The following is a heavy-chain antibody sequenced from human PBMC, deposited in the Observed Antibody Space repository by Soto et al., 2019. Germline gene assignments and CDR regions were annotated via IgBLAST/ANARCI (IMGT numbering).Heavy chain of an antibody. V-gene: IGHV3-7*01. Sequence: EVQLVESGGGLVQPGGSLRLSCAASGFTFSSYWMSWVRQAPGKGLEWVANIKQDGSEKYYVDSVKGRFTISRDNAKNSLYLQMNSLRAEDTAVYYCARDRYDFWSGSSFDPWGQGTLVTVSS. CDR2: IKQDGSEK. J-gene: IGHJ5*02. D-gene: IGHD3-3*01. CDR1: GFTFSSYW. CDR3: ARDRYDFWSGSSFDP.